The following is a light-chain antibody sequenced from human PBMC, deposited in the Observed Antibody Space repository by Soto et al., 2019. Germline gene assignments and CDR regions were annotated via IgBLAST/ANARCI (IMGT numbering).Light chain of an antibody. J-gene: IGLJ2*01. CDR2: EVS. Sequence: QSVLTQPPSASGSPGQSVTISCTGTSSDVGGYNYVSWYQQHPGKAPKLMIYEVSKRPSGVPDGFSGSKSGNTASLTVSGLQAEDEADYYCSSYAGSNNVVFGGGTKLTVL. V-gene: IGLV2-8*01. CDR3: SSYAGSNNVV. CDR1: SSDVGGYNY.